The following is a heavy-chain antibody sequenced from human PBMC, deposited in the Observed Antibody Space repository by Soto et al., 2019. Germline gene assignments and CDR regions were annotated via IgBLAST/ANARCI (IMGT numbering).Heavy chain of an antibody. CDR2: ISAYNGNT. CDR1: GYTFTSYG. CDR3: ARDRGAYCMDV. J-gene: IGHJ6*02. V-gene: IGHV1-18*01. Sequence: QVPLVQSGAEVKKPGASVEVSCKASGYTFTSYGISWVRQATGQGLEWMGWISAYNGNTNYAQKLQGRATMTTDTSTSTVYMELRSLRSDDTAVYYCARDRGAYCMDVWGQGTTVTVSS.